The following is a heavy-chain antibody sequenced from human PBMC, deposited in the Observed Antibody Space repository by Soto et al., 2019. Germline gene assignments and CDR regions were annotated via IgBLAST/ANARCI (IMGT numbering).Heavy chain of an antibody. CDR1: GYTFTGYY. J-gene: IGHJ3*02. CDR3: ARNIVGANHDAFDI. Sequence: QVQLVQSGAEVKKPGASVKVSCKASGYTFTGYYMHWVRQAPGQGLEWMGWINPNSGGTNYAQKVQGWVTMTSDTSIRTAYMEQSRLRSDDTAVYYCARNIVGANHDAFDIWGQGTMVTVSS. CDR2: INPNSGGT. D-gene: IGHD1-26*01. V-gene: IGHV1-2*04.